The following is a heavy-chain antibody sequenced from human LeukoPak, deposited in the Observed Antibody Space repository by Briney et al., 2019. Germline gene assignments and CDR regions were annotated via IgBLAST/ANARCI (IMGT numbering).Heavy chain of an antibody. Sequence: SQTLSLTCTVSGGSISSGSYYWSWIRQPAGKGLEWIGRIYTSGSTNYNPSLKSRVAISVDTSKNQFSLKLSSVTAADTAVYYCARGPTYCSSSSCLQGEWGQGTLVTVSS. CDR1: GGSISSGSYY. J-gene: IGHJ4*02. CDR2: IYTSGST. V-gene: IGHV4-61*02. D-gene: IGHD2-15*01. CDR3: ARGPTYCSSSSCLQGE.